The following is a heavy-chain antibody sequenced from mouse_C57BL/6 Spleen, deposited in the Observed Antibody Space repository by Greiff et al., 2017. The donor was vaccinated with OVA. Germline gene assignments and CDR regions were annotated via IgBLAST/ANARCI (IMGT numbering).Heavy chain of an antibody. Sequence: EVQLVESGPELVKPGASVKMSCKASGYTFTDYNMHWVKQSHGKSLEWIGYINPNNGGTSYNQKFKGKATLTVNKSSSTAYMELRSLTSEDSAVYYCARGAPLFDYWGQGTTLTVSS. V-gene: IGHV1-22*01. CDR2: INPNNGGT. CDR3: ARGAPLFDY. CDR1: GYTFTDYN. D-gene: IGHD3-1*01. J-gene: IGHJ2*01.